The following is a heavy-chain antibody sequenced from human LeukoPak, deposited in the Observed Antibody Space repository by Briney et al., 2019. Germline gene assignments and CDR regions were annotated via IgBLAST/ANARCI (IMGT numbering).Heavy chain of an antibody. CDR1: GFTFSSYG. CDR3: AKSYGSSGYYETGYFDY. CDR2: ISYDGSNK. D-gene: IGHD3-22*01. V-gene: IGHV3-30*18. J-gene: IGHJ4*02. Sequence: GGSLRLSCAASGFTFSSYGMHWVRQAPGKGLEWVAVISYDGSNKYYADSVKGRFTISRDNSKNTLYLQMNSLRAEDTAVYYCAKSYGSSGYYETGYFDYWGQGTLVTISS.